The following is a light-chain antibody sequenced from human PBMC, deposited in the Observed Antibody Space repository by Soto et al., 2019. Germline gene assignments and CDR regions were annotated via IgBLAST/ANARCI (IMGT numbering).Light chain of an antibody. J-gene: IGLJ1*01. CDR1: SSDVGGYNY. V-gene: IGLV2-14*01. CDR2: DVS. Sequence: QSALTQPASVSGAPGQAITIFCTGTSSDVGGYNYVSWYRQYPGKAPQFMIYDVSNRSSGVSNRFSGSKSGNTASLTISGLQAEDEADYYCCSYTSSSFYVFGSGTKVTVL. CDR3: CSYTSSSFYV.